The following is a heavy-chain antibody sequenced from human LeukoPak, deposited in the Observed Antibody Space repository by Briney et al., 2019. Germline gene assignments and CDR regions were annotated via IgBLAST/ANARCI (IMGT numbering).Heavy chain of an antibody. D-gene: IGHD6-19*01. J-gene: IGHJ4*02. CDR3: ARDQAVGGTFSFVPDY. V-gene: IGHV1-2*02. CDR1: GYTFTGYF. CDR2: INPDIGGT. Sequence: ASVKVSCKASGYTFTGYFMHWVRQAPGQGLEWMGWINPDIGGTNYAQKFQGRVTMTRDTSISTAYMELSSLRSDDTAAYYCARDQAVGGTFSFVPDYWGQGTQVTVSS.